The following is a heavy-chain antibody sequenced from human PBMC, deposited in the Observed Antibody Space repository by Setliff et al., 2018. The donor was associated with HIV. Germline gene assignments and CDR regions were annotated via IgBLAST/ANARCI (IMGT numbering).Heavy chain of an antibody. V-gene: IGHV1-18*01. Sequence: GASVKVSCKASGYTFTSYGISWVRQAPGQGLEWMGWISAYNGNTNYAQKLQGRVTMTTDTSTSTAYMELRSLRSDDTAVYYCASGSLTRYYYYMDVWGKGTTVTVSS. J-gene: IGHJ6*03. CDR2: ISAYNGNT. CDR1: GYTFTSYG. CDR3: ASGSLTRYYYYMDV. D-gene: IGHD1-26*01.